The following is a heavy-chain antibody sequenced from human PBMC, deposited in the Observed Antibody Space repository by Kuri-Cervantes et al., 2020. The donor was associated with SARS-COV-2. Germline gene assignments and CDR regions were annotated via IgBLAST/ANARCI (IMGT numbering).Heavy chain of an antibody. CDR3: ATDRDGFHDF. V-gene: IGHV3-30*03. CDR2: ISYDGKKK. Sequence: GGSLRLSCSASGFNFSRSDMHWVRQAPGKGLEWVAVISYDGKKKRCMASGKGRFTISGDNSQNTLYLQMQSLRSEDTGMYYCATDRDGFHDFWGQGTLVTVSS. J-gene: IGHJ4*02. D-gene: IGHD3-10*01. CDR1: GFNFSRSD.